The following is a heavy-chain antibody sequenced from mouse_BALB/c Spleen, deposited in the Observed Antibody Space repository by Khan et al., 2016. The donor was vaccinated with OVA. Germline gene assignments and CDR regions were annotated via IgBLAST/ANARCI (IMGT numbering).Heavy chain of an antibody. Sequence: QVQLKQSGAELVRPGVSVKISCKGSGYTFTDYAMHWVKQSHAKSLEWIGVISTYYGDANYNQQFKGKATMTVDKSSNTAYMALARLTSEDSAIYCCARGGLALYTMDYWGQGTSVTVSS. V-gene: IGHV1S137*01. J-gene: IGHJ4*01. CDR2: ISTYYGDA. CDR1: GYTFTDYA. CDR3: ARGGLALYTMDY.